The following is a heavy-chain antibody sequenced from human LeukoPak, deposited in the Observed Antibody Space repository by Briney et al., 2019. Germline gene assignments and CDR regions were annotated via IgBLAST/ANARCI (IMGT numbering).Heavy chain of an antibody. V-gene: IGHV3-9*01. CDR3: ATAMRGVVVAAYDY. D-gene: IGHD2-15*01. Sequence: GGSLRLSCAASGFTFDDYAMHWVRQAPGKGLEWVSGISWNSGSIGYADSVKGRFTISRDNAKNSLYLQMNSLRAEDTAVYYCATAMRGVVVAAYDYWGQGTLVTVSS. CDR1: GFTFDDYA. CDR2: ISWNSGSI. J-gene: IGHJ4*02.